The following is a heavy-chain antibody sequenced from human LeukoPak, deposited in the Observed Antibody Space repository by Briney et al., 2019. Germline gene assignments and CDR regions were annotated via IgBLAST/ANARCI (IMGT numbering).Heavy chain of an antibody. CDR1: GGSINIDGYY. CDR3: ARDSMEVGP. J-gene: IGHJ5*02. V-gene: IGHV4-31*11. Sequence: PSQTLSLTCAVSGGSINIDGYYWSWIRQYPGKGLEWMGYIYYSGSTYYNPSLKSRITISVDTSKNQFSLKLSSVTAADTAVYYCARDSMEVGPWDQGTLVTVSS. CDR2: IYYSGST. D-gene: IGHD3-3*02.